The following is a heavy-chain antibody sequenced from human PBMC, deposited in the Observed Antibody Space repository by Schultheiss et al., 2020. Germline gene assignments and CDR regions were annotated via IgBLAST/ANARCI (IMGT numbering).Heavy chain of an antibody. V-gene: IGHV4-59*08. CDR2: IYYSGST. J-gene: IGHJ4*02. CDR1: GGSFSGYY. Sequence: SETLSLTCAVYGGSFSGYYWSWIRQPPGKGLEWIGYIYYSGSTNYNPSLKSRVTISVDTSKNQFSLKLSSVTAADTAVYYCARLPGDYWGQGTLVTVSS. CDR3: ARLPGDY.